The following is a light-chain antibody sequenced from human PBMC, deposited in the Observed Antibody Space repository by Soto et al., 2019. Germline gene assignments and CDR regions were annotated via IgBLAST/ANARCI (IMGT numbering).Light chain of an antibody. CDR2: GAS. CDR1: QSVSSSY. V-gene: IGKV3-20*01. Sequence: EIVLTQSPGTLALSPGASATRSCGASQSVSSSYLAWYQQKPGQAPRLLIYGASSRATRLPEMFSGSGSGTDFTPTISILEPEDLAVYCCQQYGSSITFGQGTRVEIK. CDR3: QQYGSSIT. J-gene: IGKJ5*01.